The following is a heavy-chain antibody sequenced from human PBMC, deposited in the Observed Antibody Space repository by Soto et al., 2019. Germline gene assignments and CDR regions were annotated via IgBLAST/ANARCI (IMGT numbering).Heavy chain of an antibody. CDR2: ISVYNGHT. J-gene: IGHJ4*02. CDR3: ARGDYGGNSDFLSN. CDR1: GYTFTNFG. D-gene: IGHD4-17*01. Sequence: QVQLVQSGAEVKKPGASVKVSCEASGYTFTNFGITWVRQAPGQGLELMGWISVYNGHTSYAQRFQGRVTMTTDTSTSTAYLELRSLRSDDTAVYYCARGDYGGNSDFLSNWGQGTLVTVSS. V-gene: IGHV1-18*04.